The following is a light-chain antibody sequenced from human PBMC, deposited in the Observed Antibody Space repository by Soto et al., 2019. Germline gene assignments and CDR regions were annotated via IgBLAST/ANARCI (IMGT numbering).Light chain of an antibody. V-gene: IGLV2-14*03. J-gene: IGLJ2*01. CDR2: DVA. CDR1: SSDVGGYNY. CDR3: SSYTSSSTYVV. Sequence: QSALTQPASVSGSPGQSITISCTGTSSDVGGYNYVSWYLQHPGKAPQLIIYDVANRPSGVSNRFSGSKSGNTASLTISGLQAEDEADYYCSSYTSSSTYVVFGGGTKLTVL.